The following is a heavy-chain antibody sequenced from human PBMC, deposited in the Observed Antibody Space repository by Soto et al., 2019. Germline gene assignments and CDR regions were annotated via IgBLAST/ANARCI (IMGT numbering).Heavy chain of an antibody. V-gene: IGHV3-74*01. CDR1: GFTLSSYA. Sequence: GGSLRLSCTASGFTLSSYAMTWVRQAPGKGLVWVSRISNGGSSTYYADSVKGRFTISRDNAKNTLYLQMNSLRAEDTAVYYCARDPAYYFDYWGQGTLVTVSS. J-gene: IGHJ4*02. CDR2: ISNGGSST. CDR3: ARDPAYYFDY.